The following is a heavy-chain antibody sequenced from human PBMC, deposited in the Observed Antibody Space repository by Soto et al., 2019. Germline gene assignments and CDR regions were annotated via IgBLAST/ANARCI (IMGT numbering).Heavy chain of an antibody. V-gene: IGHV4-59*08. CDR3: ARYATYSSSFSVINWFDP. J-gene: IGHJ5*02. Sequence: SETLSLTCTVSGGSISSYYWSWIRQPPGKGLEWIGYIYYSGSTNYNPSLKSRVTISVDTSKNQFSLKLSSVTAADTAVYYCARYATYSSSFSVINWFDPWGQGTLVTVSS. CDR1: GGSISSYY. D-gene: IGHD6-13*01. CDR2: IYYSGST.